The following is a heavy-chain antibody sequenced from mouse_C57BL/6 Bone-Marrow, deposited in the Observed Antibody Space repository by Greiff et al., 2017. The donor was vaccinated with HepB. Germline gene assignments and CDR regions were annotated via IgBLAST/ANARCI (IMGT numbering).Heavy chain of an antibody. CDR1: GYTFTSYG. V-gene: IGHV1-81*01. J-gene: IGHJ1*03. CDR2: IYPRSGNT. D-gene: IGHD1-1*01. Sequence: VQRVESGAELARPGASVKLSCKASGYTFTSYGISWVKQRTGQGLEWIGEIYPRSGNTYYNEKFKGKATLTADKSSSTAYMELRSLTSEDSAVYFCARYALRGYFDVWGTGTTVTVSS. CDR3: ARYALRGYFDV.